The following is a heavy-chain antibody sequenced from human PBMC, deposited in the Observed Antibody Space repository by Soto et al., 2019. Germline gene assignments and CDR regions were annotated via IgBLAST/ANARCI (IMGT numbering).Heavy chain of an antibody. D-gene: IGHD6-13*01. Sequence: SETLSLTCTVSGGSTSSYYWTWIRQPPGKGLEWIGYIYYSGSTNYNPSLKSRVTISVDTSKNQFSLKLSSVTAADTAVYYCARGGHSSSWSFDYWGQGTLVTVSS. CDR2: IYYSGST. CDR1: GGSTSSYY. V-gene: IGHV4-59*01. J-gene: IGHJ4*02. CDR3: ARGGHSSSWSFDY.